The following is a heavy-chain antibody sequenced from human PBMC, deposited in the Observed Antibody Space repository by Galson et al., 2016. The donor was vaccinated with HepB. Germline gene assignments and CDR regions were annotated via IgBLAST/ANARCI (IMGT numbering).Heavy chain of an antibody. Sequence: SLRLSCAASGFSFSDYYMSWIRQAPGKGLEWVSYISISSSYTNDADSVKGRFTISRDDAKNSLYLQMNSLRAEDTAVYYCARNYFVGVAGTYYGMDVWGQGTTVTVSS. D-gene: IGHD6-19*01. V-gene: IGHV3-11*06. CDR1: GFSFSDYY. J-gene: IGHJ6*02. CDR3: ARNYFVGVAGTYYGMDV. CDR2: ISISSSYT.